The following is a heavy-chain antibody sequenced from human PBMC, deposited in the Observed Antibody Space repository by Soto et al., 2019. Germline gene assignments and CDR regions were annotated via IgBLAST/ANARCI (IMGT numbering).Heavy chain of an antibody. Sequence: GESLKIPCKASGYIFTTYWIAWVRQMPGQGLEWIGIINPIDSDTRYSPSFQGQVTISADKSISTTYLQWSSLKASDTAIYYCARQWNFDYWGQGTLVTVSS. J-gene: IGHJ4*02. CDR1: GYIFTTYW. CDR3: ARQWNFDY. D-gene: IGHD5-12*01. V-gene: IGHV5-51*01. CDR2: INPIDSDT.